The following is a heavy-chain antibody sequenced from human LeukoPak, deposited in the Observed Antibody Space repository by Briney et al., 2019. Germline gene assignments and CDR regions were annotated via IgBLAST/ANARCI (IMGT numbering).Heavy chain of an antibody. D-gene: IGHD3-3*01. CDR2: INPNSGGT. Sequence: ASVKVSCKASGYTFTGYYMHWVRQAPGQGLEWMGWINPNSGGTNYAQKFQGRVTMTRDTSISTAYMELSRLRSDDTAVYYCARGADYDFWSFFDPWGQGTLVTVSS. CDR3: ARGADYDFWSFFDP. V-gene: IGHV1-2*02. J-gene: IGHJ5*02. CDR1: GYTFTGYY.